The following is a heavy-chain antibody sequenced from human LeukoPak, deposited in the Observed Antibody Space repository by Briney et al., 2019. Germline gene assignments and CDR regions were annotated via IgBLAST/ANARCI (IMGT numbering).Heavy chain of an antibody. J-gene: IGHJ3*01. CDR2: IKQDGSDK. Sequence: GGSLRLSCAASGFIFSDSWMSWVRQAPGKGLEWVANIKQDGSDKYYVDSVKGRFTISRVNAKKSLDLQMNSLRAEDTAVYYCARYRGKGSSWPLDVWGQGTMVTVSS. CDR3: ARYRGKGSSWPLDV. V-gene: IGHV3-7*01. CDR1: GFIFSDSW. D-gene: IGHD1-26*01.